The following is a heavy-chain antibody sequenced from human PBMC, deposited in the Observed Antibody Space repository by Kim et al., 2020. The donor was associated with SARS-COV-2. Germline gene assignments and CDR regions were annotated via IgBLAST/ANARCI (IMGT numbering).Heavy chain of an antibody. D-gene: IGHD6-19*01. CDR3: ARDPGWVGQWLGEIDY. CDR1: GYTFTSYG. Sequence: ASVKVSCKASGYTFTSYGISWVRQAPGQGLEWMGWISVYNGDTNYAQKLQGRVTMTTDTSTSTAYMELRSLRSDDTAVYYCARDPGWVGQWLGEIDYWGQGTLVTVSS. CDR2: ISVYNGDT. V-gene: IGHV1-18*01. J-gene: IGHJ4*02.